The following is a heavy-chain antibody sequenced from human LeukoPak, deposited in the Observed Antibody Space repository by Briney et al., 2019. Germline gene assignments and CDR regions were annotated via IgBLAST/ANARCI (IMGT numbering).Heavy chain of an antibody. J-gene: IGHJ5*02. Sequence: GGSLRLSYAASGYTFTNNWMSWFRQATGKGLEWVGNINEDGSEKNYVDSVKGRFTISRDNAKNSVYLQMNSLRVEEMAVYYCARGKGWIDPWGQGTLVTVSS. CDR1: GYTFTNNW. CDR2: INEDGSEK. CDR3: ARGKGWIDP. V-gene: IGHV3-7*01.